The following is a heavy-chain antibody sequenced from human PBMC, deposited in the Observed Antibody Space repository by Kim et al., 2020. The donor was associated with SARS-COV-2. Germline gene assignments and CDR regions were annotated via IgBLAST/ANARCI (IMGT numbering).Heavy chain of an antibody. D-gene: IGHD3-22*01. CDR3: AMGYYYDSSGWEFDY. V-gene: IGHV7-4-1*02. CDR2: INTNTGKP. CDR1: GYTFTSYA. Sequence: ASVKVSCKASGYTFTSYAMNWVRQAPGQGLEWMGWINTNTGKPTYARGFTGRFVFSLDTSVSTAYLQISSLKAEDTAVYYCAMGYYYDSSGWEFDYWGQGTLVTVSS. J-gene: IGHJ4*02.